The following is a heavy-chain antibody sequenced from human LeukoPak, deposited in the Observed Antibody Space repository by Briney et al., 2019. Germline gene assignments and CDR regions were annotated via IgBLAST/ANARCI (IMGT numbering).Heavy chain of an antibody. CDR1: GFTFSSYE. V-gene: IGHV3-48*03. CDR3: VRRYCSSTSCTLDS. CDR2: ISNSGRTI. J-gene: IGHJ4*02. Sequence: GGSLRLSCAASGFTFSSYEMNWVRQAPRKGLEWVSYISNSGRTIFYADSVKGRFTVSRDNAKNSLYLQMNSLRAEDTAVYYCVRRYCSSTSCTLDSWGQGTLVAVSS. D-gene: IGHD2-2*01.